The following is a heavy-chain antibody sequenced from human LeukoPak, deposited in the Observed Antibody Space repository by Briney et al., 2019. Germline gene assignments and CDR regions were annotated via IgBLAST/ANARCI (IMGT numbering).Heavy chain of an antibody. CDR3: ARWTSCGGDCHILDY. CDR1: GFTFSRYS. V-gene: IGHV3-23*01. CDR2: ISGSVDST. Sequence: GGSLRLSCAASGFTFSRYSMNWVRQAPGKGLEWVSTISGSVDSTFYADSVKGRFTISRDSSKNTLYLQMNSLRAEDTAVYYCARWTSCGGDCHILDYWGQGILVTVSS. J-gene: IGHJ4*02. D-gene: IGHD2-21*02.